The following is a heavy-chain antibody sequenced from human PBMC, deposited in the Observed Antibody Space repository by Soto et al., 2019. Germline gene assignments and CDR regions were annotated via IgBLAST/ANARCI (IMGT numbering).Heavy chain of an antibody. J-gene: IGHJ4*01. CDR2: IYHGGTT. CDR3: AKGHVMVVAGSTFDY. V-gene: IGHV4-38-2*02. Sequence: SETLSLTCTVSGYSISSGSYWGWIRQPPGKGPEWIASIYHGGTTFYNPSLKSRVTVLVDKSNNQFSLKLRSVTAADTAVYYCAKGHVMVVAGSTFDYWGHGTLVTVSS. CDR1: GYSISSGSY. D-gene: IGHD6-19*01.